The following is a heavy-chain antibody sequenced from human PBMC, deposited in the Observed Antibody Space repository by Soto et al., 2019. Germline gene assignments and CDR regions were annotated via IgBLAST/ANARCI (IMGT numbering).Heavy chain of an antibody. CDR3: ARDFSQDCDTTGDYYYYYGMEV. J-gene: IGHJ6*02. CDR1: GFTFSSYE. D-gene: IGHD2-2*02. Sequence: GGSLRLSCAASGFTFSSYEMNWVRQAPGKGLEWVSYISSSGSTIYYADSVKGRFTISRDNAKNSLYLQMNSLRAEDTAVYYCARDFSQDCDTTGDYYYYYGMEVWGQGTTVTVSS. V-gene: IGHV3-48*03. CDR2: ISSSGSTI.